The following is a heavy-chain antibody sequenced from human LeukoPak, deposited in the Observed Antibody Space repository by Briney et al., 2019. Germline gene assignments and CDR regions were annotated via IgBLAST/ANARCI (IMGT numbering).Heavy chain of an antibody. Sequence: GGSLRLSCAASGFTFSSYGMHWVRQAPGRGLEWVAVISYDGSNKYYADSVKGRFTISRDNSKNTLFLQMNSLRAEDTAVYYCAKDGGLWVSAHWGDSWGRGTLVTVSS. CDR1: GFTFSSYG. CDR3: AKDGGLWVSAHWGDS. D-gene: IGHD7-27*01. V-gene: IGHV3-30*18. CDR2: ISYDGSNK. J-gene: IGHJ4*02.